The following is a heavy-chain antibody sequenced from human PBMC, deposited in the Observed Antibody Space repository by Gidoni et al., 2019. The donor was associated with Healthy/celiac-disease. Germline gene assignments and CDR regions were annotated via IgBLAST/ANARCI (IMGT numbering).Heavy chain of an antibody. D-gene: IGHD3-3*01. V-gene: IGHV4-34*01. CDR1: GGSFSGYY. CDR2: INHSGST. CDR3: ARTPTIFGVVTLDY. Sequence: QVQLQQWGAGLLKPSETLSLTCAVYGGSFSGYYWSWIRQPPGKGLEWIGEINHSGSTNYNPSLKSRVTISGDTSKNQFSLKLSSVTAADTAVYYCARTPTIFGVVTLDYWGQGTLVTVSS. J-gene: IGHJ4*02.